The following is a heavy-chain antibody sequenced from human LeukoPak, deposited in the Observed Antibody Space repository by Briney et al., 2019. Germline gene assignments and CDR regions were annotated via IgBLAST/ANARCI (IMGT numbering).Heavy chain of an antibody. CDR1: GGSFSGYY. J-gene: IGHJ4*02. V-gene: IGHV4-59*01. Sequence: PSETLSLTCAVYGGSFSGYYWSWIRQPPGKGLEWIGYIYYSGSTNYNPSLKSRVTISVDTSKNQFSLKLSSVTAADTAVYYCARDRVYYDILTGPEDWGQGTLVTVSS. D-gene: IGHD3-9*01. CDR3: ARDRVYYDILTGPED. CDR2: IYYSGST.